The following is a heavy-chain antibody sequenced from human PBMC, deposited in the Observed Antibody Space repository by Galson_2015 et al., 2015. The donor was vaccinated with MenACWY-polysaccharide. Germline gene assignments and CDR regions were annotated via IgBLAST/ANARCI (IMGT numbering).Heavy chain of an antibody. V-gene: IGHV1-8*01. J-gene: IGHJ4*02. CDR3: ARVVRRKYSYSDY. CDR2: MNPNSGNT. D-gene: IGHD5-18*01. CDR1: GYKFSSYD. Sequence: SVKVSCKASGYKFSSYDINWVRQASGQGLEWMGWMNPNSGNTRQGLEWMGWMNPNSGNTGYAQKFQGRVAMTRDTATSTAYMELRMLRYDDTAVYYCARVVRRKYSYSDYWGQGTLVSVSS.